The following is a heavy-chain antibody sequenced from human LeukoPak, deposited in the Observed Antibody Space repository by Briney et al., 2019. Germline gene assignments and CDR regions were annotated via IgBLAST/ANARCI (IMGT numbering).Heavy chain of an antibody. Sequence: SETLSLTCTVSGGSISSYYWSWIRQPPGKGLEWIGYIYYSGSTNYNPSLKSRVTISVDTSKNQFPLKLSSVTAADTAVYYCARAFRSGWNDGMDVWGQGTTVTVSS. CDR1: GGSISSYY. D-gene: IGHD6-19*01. CDR2: IYYSGST. J-gene: IGHJ6*02. CDR3: ARAFRSGWNDGMDV. V-gene: IGHV4-59*01.